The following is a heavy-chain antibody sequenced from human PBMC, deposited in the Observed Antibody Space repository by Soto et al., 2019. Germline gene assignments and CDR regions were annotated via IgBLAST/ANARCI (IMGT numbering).Heavy chain of an antibody. J-gene: IGHJ4*02. CDR2: IKEDGSDM. CDR3: ATEVWVYYDFWSGYSDY. Sequence: EVQLVESGGGLVQPGGPLRLSCAASGFTFSSYWMSWVRQAPGTGLEWVANIKEDGSDMYYVDSVKGRFTISRDNAKNSLYLQMNSLRAEDTAVYYCATEVWVYYDFWSGYSDYWGQGTLVTVSS. V-gene: IGHV3-7*01. CDR1: GFTFSSYW. D-gene: IGHD3-3*01.